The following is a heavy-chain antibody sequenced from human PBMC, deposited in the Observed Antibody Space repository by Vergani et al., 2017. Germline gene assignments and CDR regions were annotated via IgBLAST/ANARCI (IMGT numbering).Heavy chain of an antibody. J-gene: IGHJ6*03. CDR1: GLSFSSHA. V-gene: IGHV3-30*18. Sequence: QVQLAESGGGRVQPGRSLRLSCAASGLSFSSHAIHWVRKAPGKGLEWVAVISNDGSKKYYADSVKGRFTISRDNSKNTLDLQMNSLRTQDTAVYYCAKAGSVTSGSLQYNFYMDVWGKGTTVTVS. CDR2: ISNDGSKK. D-gene: IGHD3-10*01. CDR3: AKAGSVTSGSLQYNFYMDV.